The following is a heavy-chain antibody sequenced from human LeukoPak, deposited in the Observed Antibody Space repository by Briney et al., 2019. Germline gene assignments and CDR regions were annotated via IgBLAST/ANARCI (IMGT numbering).Heavy chain of an antibody. V-gene: IGHV1-2*02. CDR2: INPNSGGT. Sequence: GASVKVSCKASGYTFTGYYMHWVRQAPGQGLEWMGWINPNSGGTNYAQKFQGRVTMTRDTSISTAYMELSRLRSEDTAVYYCAVYDSSGYNWFDPWGQGTLVTVSS. CDR3: AVYDSSGYNWFDP. CDR1: GYTFTGYY. J-gene: IGHJ5*02. D-gene: IGHD3-22*01.